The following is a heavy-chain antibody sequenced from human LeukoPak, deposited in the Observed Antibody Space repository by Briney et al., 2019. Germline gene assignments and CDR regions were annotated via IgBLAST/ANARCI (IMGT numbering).Heavy chain of an antibody. V-gene: IGHV3-15*01. CDR2: IKSKNVGGTT. J-gene: IGHJ5*02. CDR3: TSHAAFDP. CDR1: GFSFSSYW. Sequence: PGGSLRLSCAASGFSFSSYWMFWVRQAPGKGLEWVGRIKSKNVGGTTDYAAPVKGRFTISRDDLKNTVYLQMNSLKIEDTAVYYCTSHAAFDPWGQGTLVTV.